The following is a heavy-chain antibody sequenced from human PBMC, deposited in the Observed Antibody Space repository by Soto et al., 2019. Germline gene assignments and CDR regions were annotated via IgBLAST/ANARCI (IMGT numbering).Heavy chain of an antibody. V-gene: IGHV3-33*01. CDR1: GFTFSSYG. Sequence: QVQLVESGGGVVQPGRSLRLSCAASGFTFSSYGMHWVRQAPGKGLEWVAVIWYDGSNKYYADSVKGRFTISRDNSKNTLYLQMNSLRAEDTAVYYCARSGYSSGWYSVDYWGQGTLVTVSS. D-gene: IGHD6-19*01. CDR3: ARSGYSSGWYSVDY. J-gene: IGHJ4*02. CDR2: IWYDGSNK.